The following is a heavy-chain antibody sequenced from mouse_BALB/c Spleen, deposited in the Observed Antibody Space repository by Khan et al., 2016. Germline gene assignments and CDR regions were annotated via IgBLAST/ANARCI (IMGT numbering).Heavy chain of an antibody. CDR3: AMITAY. Sequence: VQLQQPGAELVKPGASVKLSCTASGFNIKDTYMHWVKQRPEQGLEWIGRIDPANGNTKYDPQFQGKATITADTSSNTAYLQLSSLTSEDTAVYYCAMITAYGGQGTLVTVSA. V-gene: IGHV14-3*02. CDR1: GFNIKDTY. J-gene: IGHJ3*01. D-gene: IGHD2-4*01. CDR2: IDPANGNT.